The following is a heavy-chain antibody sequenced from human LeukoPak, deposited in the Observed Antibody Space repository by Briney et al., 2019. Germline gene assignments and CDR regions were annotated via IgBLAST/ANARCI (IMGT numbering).Heavy chain of an antibody. Sequence: GGSLRLSCAASGSTVSSNYMSWVRQAPGKGLEWVSVIYSGGSTYYADSVKGRFTISRDNSKNTLYLQMNSLRAEDTAVYYCARVNYYDSSVYPFYYFNYGAKEPWAPVSS. V-gene: IGHV3-53*01. CDR2: IYSGGST. D-gene: IGHD3-22*01. J-gene: IGHJ4*01. CDR1: GSTVSSNY. CDR3: ARVNYYDSSVYPFYYFNY.